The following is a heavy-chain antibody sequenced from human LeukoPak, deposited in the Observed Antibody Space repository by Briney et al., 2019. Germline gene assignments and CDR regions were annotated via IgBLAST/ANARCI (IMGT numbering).Heavy chain of an antibody. CDR2: ISIGGDYT. V-gene: IGHV3-23*01. J-gene: IGHJ4*02. D-gene: IGHD1-14*01. CDR3: AKLHSATITADSDH. CDR1: GFTFSGSA. Sequence: GGSLILSCAASGFTFSGSAMSWVRQAPGKGLEWVSGISIGGDYTYYADSVKGRFTISRDNSKNTLSLQMSNLRAEDTAIYYCAKLHSATITADSDHWGQGTLVTVSS.